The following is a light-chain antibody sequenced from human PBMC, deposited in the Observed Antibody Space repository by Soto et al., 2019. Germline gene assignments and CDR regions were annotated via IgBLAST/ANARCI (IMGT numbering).Light chain of an antibody. CDR1: SSNIGAGYD. CDR2: GNS. J-gene: IGLJ2*01. V-gene: IGLV1-40*01. CDR3: QSYDSSLSGSVV. Sequence: QSVLTQPPSVSGAPGQRVTISCTGSSSNIGAGYDLQWYQQLPGTAPNLLIYGNSNRPSGVPDRFSGSKSGTSASLAITGLQAEDEADYYCQSYDSSLSGSVVFGGGTKLTVL.